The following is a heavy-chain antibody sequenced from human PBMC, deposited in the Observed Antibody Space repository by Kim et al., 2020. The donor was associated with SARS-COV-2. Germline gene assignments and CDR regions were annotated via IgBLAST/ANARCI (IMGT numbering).Heavy chain of an antibody. V-gene: IGHV3-23*01. J-gene: IGHJ5*02. CDR2: ISGSGGST. D-gene: IGHD2-2*01. CDR3: AKALPLLPYCSSTSCYSGPFDP. CDR1: GFTFSSYA. Sequence: GGSLRLSCAASGFTFSSYAMSWVRQAPGKGLEWVSAISGSGGSTYYADSVKGRFTISRDNSKNTLYLQMNSLRAEDTAVYYCAKALPLLPYCSSTSCYSGPFDPWGQGTLVTVSS.